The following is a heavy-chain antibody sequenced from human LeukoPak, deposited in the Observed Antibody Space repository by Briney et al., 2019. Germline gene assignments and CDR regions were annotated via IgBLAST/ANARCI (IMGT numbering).Heavy chain of an antibody. J-gene: IGHJ4*02. V-gene: IGHV3-7*01. Sequence: GGSLRLSCAASGFTFTNNFMSWVRQVPGKGREWVANIKQDGSETTYADSVRGRFTIFRDNAKDSVYLQMNSLRAEDSAVYYCAKGHYYDSSGYYLVYWGQGTLVTVSS. D-gene: IGHD3-22*01. CDR1: GFTFTNNF. CDR2: IKQDGSET. CDR3: AKGHYYDSSGYYLVY.